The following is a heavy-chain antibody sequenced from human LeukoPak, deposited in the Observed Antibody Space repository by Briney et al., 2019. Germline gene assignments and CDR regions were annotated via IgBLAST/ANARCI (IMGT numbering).Heavy chain of an antibody. D-gene: IGHD6-13*01. V-gene: IGHV4-59*01. CDR3: ARVGFSIAAALDAFGI. Sequence: SETLSLTCTVSGGSISSYYWSWIRQPPGKGLEWIGYIYYSGSTNYNPSLKSRVTISVDTSKNQFSLKLSSVTAADTAVYYCARVGFSIAAALDAFGIWGQGTMVTVSS. CDR1: GGSISSYY. J-gene: IGHJ3*02. CDR2: IYYSGST.